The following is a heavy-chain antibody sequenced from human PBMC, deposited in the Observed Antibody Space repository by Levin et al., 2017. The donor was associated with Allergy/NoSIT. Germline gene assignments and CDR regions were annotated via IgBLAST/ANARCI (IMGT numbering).Heavy chain of an antibody. D-gene: IGHD2-21*01. CDR1: GLTFSSYW. CDR2: IKEDGSEK. J-gene: IGHJ3*01. CDR3: ARGRTVAY. Sequence: PGGSLRLSCAASGLTFSSYWMTWVRQAPGKGLEWVASIKEDGSEKYYVESVKGRFTISRDNAKNSLYLQMNSLRAEDTAVYYCARGRTVAYGGPGTMVTVSP. V-gene: IGHV3-7*01.